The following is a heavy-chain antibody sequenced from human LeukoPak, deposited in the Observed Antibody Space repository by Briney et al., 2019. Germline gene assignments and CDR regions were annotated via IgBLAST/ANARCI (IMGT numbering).Heavy chain of an antibody. V-gene: IGHV3-9*01. CDR3: AKDQGSGYYYVFDY. D-gene: IGHD3-22*01. CDR2: ISWNSGRI. CDR1: GFTFSSYS. Sequence: PGGSLRLSCAASGFTFSSYSMNWVRQAPGKGLEWVSGISWNSGRIGYADSVKGRFIISRDNAKNSLYLQMNSLRAEDTALYYCAKDQGSGYYYVFDYWGQGTLVTVSS. J-gene: IGHJ4*02.